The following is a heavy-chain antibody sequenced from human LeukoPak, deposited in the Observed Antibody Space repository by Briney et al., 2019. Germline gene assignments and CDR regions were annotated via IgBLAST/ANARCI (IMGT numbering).Heavy chain of an antibody. D-gene: IGHD6-13*01. CDR2: MNPNSGNT. J-gene: IGHJ6*03. V-gene: IGHV1-8*03. CDR1: GYTFTRYD. Sequence: GASVKVSCKASGYTFTRYDINWVRQATGQGLEWMGWMNPNSGNTGYAQKFQGRVTITRNTSISTAYMELSSLRSEDTAVYYGARGKDGSSWAYYYYYYYMDVWGKGTTVTVSS. CDR3: ARGKDGSSWAYYYYYYYMDV.